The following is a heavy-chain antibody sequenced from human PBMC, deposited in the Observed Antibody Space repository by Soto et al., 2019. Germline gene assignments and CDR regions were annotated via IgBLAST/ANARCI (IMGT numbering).Heavy chain of an antibody. CDR1: GFTFSDYY. D-gene: IGHD6-19*01. J-gene: IGHJ5*02. Sequence: PGGSLRLSCAASGFTFSDYYMSWIRQAPGKGLEWVSYISSSGSTIYYADSVKGRFTISRDNSKNTLYLQMNSLRAEDTAVYYCARAVSGWYKEGNWFDPWGQGTLVTVSS. V-gene: IGHV3-11*04. CDR2: ISSSGSTI. CDR3: ARAVSGWYKEGNWFDP.